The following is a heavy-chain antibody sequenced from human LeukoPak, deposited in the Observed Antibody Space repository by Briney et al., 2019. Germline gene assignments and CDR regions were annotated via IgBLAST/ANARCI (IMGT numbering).Heavy chain of an antibody. CDR3: GKPVGSSGWYGDFDC. Sequence: PGRSLRLSCAASGFTFSNYAMNWVRQTQGKGLEWVSAISGSGGSTYYADSVKGRLTISRDNSKNTLYLQMNSLRAEDTAIYYCGKPVGSSGWYGDFDCWGQGTLVTVSS. CDR1: GFTFSNYA. J-gene: IGHJ4*02. V-gene: IGHV3-23*01. D-gene: IGHD6-19*01. CDR2: ISGSGGST.